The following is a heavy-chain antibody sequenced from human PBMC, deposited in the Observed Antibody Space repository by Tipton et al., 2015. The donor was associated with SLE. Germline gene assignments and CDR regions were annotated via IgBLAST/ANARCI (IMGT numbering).Heavy chain of an antibody. J-gene: IGHJ4*02. CDR1: GFTLRPYA. CDR2: IYSGGST. CDR3: ARGMAVSSFDY. D-gene: IGHD5-24*01. Sequence: SLRLSCAASGFTLRPYAMTWVRQAPGMGLEWVSFIYSGGSTYYADSVKGRFTISRDNSKNTVYLQMNSLRPEDTAVYYCARGMAVSSFDYWGQGTLVTVSS. V-gene: IGHV3-23*03.